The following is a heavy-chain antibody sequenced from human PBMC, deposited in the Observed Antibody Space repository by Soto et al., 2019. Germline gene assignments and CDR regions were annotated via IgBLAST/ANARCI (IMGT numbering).Heavy chain of an antibody. J-gene: IGHJ5*02. CDR3: ARGSGWLPDL. CDR1: GDSMNTYY. Sequence: QVQLQESGPGLVKSSETLSLTCTVSGDSMNTYYWSWIRQSPGKGLEWIGYMYSSGGTNYNPSLKSRVTISVDTSKNQFSLKLTSVTAADSAVYYCARGSGWLPDLWGQGTLLTVST. D-gene: IGHD3-10*01. V-gene: IGHV4-59*01. CDR2: MYSSGGT.